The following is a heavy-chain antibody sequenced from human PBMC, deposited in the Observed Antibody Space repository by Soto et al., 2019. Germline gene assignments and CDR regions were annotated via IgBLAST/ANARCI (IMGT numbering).Heavy chain of an antibody. D-gene: IGHD3-22*01. CDR1: GGTFSSYA. Sequence: SVKVSCKASGGTFSSYAISWVRQAPGQGLEWMGGIIPIFGTANYAQKFQGRVTITADESTSTAYMELSSLRSEDTAVYYCARVKNYYDNSPFDYWGQGTLVTVSS. J-gene: IGHJ4*02. V-gene: IGHV1-69*13. CDR2: IIPIFGTA. CDR3: ARVKNYYDNSPFDY.